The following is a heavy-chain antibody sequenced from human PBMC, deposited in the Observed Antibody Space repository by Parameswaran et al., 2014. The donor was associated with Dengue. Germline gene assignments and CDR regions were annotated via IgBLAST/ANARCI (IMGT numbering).Heavy chain of an antibody. CDR2: IIPIFGTA. J-gene: IGHJ6*02. V-gene: IGHV1-69*13. CDR1: GGTFSSYA. D-gene: IGHD2-15*01. Sequence: SVKVSCKASGGTFSSYAISWVRQAPGQGLEWMGGIIPIFGTANYAQKFQGRVTITADESTSTAYMELSSLRSEDTAVYYCSTPRGLYYYYGMDVWGQGTTVTVSS. CDR3: STPRGLYYYYGMDV.